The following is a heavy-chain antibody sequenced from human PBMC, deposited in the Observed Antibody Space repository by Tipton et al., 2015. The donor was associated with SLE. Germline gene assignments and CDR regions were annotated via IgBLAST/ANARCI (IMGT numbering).Heavy chain of an antibody. CDR2: TYYRSKWYN. V-gene: IGHV6-1*01. Sequence: GLVKPSQTLSLTCAISGDSISSNSAAWNWIRQSPSRGLEWLGRTYYRSKWYNEYAESVKSRITINPDTSKNQFSLHVNSVTPEDTAVYYCAKLAGVGTKRNYFDYWGQGTLVTVSS. D-gene: IGHD1-26*01. CDR3: AKLAGVGTKRNYFDY. CDR1: GDSISSNSAA. J-gene: IGHJ4*02.